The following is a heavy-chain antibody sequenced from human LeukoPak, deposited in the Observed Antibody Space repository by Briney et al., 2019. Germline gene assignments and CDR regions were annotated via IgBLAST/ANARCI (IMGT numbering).Heavy chain of an antibody. CDR1: GGTLSGYA. J-gene: IGHJ4*02. CDR3: ARDSVEMATITLDY. CDR2: IIPILGIA. D-gene: IGHD5-24*01. V-gene: IGHV1-69*04. Sequence: GASVKDSCKASGGTLSGYAISWVRQAPGQGLEWMGRIIPILGIANYAQKFQGRVTITADKSTSTAYMELSSLRSEDTAVYYCARDSVEMATITLDYWGQGTLVTVSS.